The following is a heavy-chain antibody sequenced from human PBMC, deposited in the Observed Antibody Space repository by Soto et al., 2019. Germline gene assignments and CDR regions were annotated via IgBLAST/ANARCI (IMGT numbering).Heavy chain of an antibody. CDR3: AGEPLGSSSWYSGENY. J-gene: IGHJ4*02. Sequence: SETLSLTCTVSGGSISSYYWSWIRQPPGKGLEWIGYIYYSGSTNYNPSLKSRVTISVDTPKNQFSLKLSSVTAADTAVYYCAGEPLGSSSWYSGENYWGQGTLVTVSS. D-gene: IGHD6-13*01. V-gene: IGHV4-59*01. CDR1: GGSISSYY. CDR2: IYYSGST.